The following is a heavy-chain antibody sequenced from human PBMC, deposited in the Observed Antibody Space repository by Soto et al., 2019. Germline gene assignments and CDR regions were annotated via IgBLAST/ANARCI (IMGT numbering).Heavy chain of an antibody. V-gene: IGHV3-20*04. CDR2: INWNGGST. CDR1: GFTFDDYG. CDR3: ARDGDGVVVVAATSYYGMDV. D-gene: IGHD2-15*01. J-gene: IGHJ6*02. Sequence: EVQLVESGGGVVRPGGSLRLSCAASGFTFDDYGMSWVRQAPGKGLEWVSGINWNGGSTGYADSVKGRFTISRDNAKKSLYLQMNSLRAEDTALYYCARDGDGVVVVAATSYYGMDVWGQGTTVTVSS.